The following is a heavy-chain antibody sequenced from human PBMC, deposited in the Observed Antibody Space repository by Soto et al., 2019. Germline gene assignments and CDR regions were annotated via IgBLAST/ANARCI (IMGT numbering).Heavy chain of an antibody. J-gene: IGHJ6*02. CDR3: ARDKGKGPKRLNYYYYYGMDV. V-gene: IGHV4-39*07. Sequence: SETLSLTCTVSGGSISSSSYYWGWIRQPPGKGLEWIGEINHSGSTNYNPSLKSRVTISVDTSKNQFSLKLSSVTAADTAVYYCARDKGKGPKRLNYYYYYGMDVWGQGTTVTVSS. CDR1: GGSISSSSYY. D-gene: IGHD2-21*02. CDR2: INHSGST.